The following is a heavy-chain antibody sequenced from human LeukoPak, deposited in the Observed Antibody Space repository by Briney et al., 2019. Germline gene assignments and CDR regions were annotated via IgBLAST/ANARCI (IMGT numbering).Heavy chain of an antibody. CDR2: IYTSGST. J-gene: IGHJ4*02. Sequence: PSQTLSLTCTVSGDSISSGSNYWSWIRQPAGKGLEWIGRIYTSGSTNYNPSLKSRVTMSVGTSKNQFSLKLSSVTAADTAVYYCARDEGSGSYLNYWGQGTLVTVSS. D-gene: IGHD1-26*01. V-gene: IGHV4-61*02. CDR3: ARDEGSGSYLNY. CDR1: GDSISSGSNY.